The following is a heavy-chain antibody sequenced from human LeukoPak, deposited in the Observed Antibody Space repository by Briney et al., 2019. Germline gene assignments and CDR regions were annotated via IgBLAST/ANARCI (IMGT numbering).Heavy chain of an antibody. D-gene: IGHD4-23*01. CDR2: IQGDGSNT. J-gene: IGHJ4*02. V-gene: IGHV3-74*01. CDR1: GFTFSSYW. Sequence: GGSLRLSCAASGFTFSSYWMHWVRQAPGKGLVWVSRIQGDGSNTNYADSVKGRFSISRDNAKNTVYLQMTSLWAEDTGTYYCSRGTSAGGPISPFDFWGQGTVVTVSS. CDR3: SRGTSAGGPISPFDF.